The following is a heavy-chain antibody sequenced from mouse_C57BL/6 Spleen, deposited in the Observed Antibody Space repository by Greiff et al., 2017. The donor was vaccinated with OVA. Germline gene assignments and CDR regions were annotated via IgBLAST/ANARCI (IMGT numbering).Heavy chain of an antibody. V-gene: IGHV1-39*01. Sequence: EVQLQQPGPELVKPGASVKISCKASGYSFTDHNMNWVKQSNGKSLEWIGVINPNYGTTSYNQKFKGKATLTVDQSSSTAYMQLNSLTAEDSAVYYCAELGLGFSPFAYWGQGTLVTVSA. CDR1: GYSFTDHN. CDR3: AELGLGFSPFAY. D-gene: IGHD4-1*01. CDR2: INPNYGTT. J-gene: IGHJ3*01.